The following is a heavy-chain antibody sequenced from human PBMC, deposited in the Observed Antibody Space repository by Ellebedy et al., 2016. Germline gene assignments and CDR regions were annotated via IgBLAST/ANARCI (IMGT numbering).Heavy chain of an antibody. V-gene: IGHV3-7*01. Sequence: GESLKISCVASGVRFSSSPMSWVRQVPGKGLEWVASIKPDGSDKFYVDSVKGRITISKDNAKNSLYLQMNSLRVEDTAVYYCARGTTTVSDWGQGSLLTFSS. J-gene: IGHJ4*02. D-gene: IGHD4-17*01. CDR2: IKPDGSDK. CDR1: GVRFSSSP. CDR3: ARGTTTVSD.